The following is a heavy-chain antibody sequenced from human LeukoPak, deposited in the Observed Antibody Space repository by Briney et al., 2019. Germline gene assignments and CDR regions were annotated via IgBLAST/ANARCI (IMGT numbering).Heavy chain of an antibody. D-gene: IGHD3-3*01. V-gene: IGHV4-61*02. CDR1: GDSIRSGNFY. CDR3: ARDRYDSKRYYYYMDV. Sequence: SQTLSLTCTVSGDSIRSGNFYWTWIRQPAGKGLEWIGRIYTGGNTNYNPSLQSRVTISVDTSKNQLSLKLSSVTAADTAVYYCARDRYDSKRYYYYMDVWGKGTTVTVSS. CDR2: IYTGGNT. J-gene: IGHJ6*03.